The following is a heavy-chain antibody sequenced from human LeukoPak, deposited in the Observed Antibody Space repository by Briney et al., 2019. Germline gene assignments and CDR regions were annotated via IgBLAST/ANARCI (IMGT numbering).Heavy chain of an antibody. J-gene: IGHJ4*02. Sequence: PAGGSLRLSCAASGFTVSSNYMSWVRQAPGKGLEWVSVIYSGGSTYYADSVKGRFTISRDNSKNTLYLQMNSLRAEDTAVYYCARDLEIVATIAGGMFGYWGQGTLVTVSS. V-gene: IGHV3-66*01. CDR3: ARDLEIVATIAGGMFGY. D-gene: IGHD5-12*01. CDR2: IYSGGST. CDR1: GFTVSSNY.